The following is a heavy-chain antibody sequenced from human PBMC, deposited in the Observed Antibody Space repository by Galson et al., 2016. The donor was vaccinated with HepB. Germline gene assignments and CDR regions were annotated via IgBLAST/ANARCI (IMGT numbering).Heavy chain of an antibody. V-gene: IGHV3-66*01. D-gene: IGHD4-17*01. CDR2: IYSGGQT. CDR1: GVTVSNNY. CDR3: VRDQPVTPLGY. Sequence: SLRLSCAASGVTVSNNYMTWVRQAPGKGPEWVSIIYSGGQTSYADSVKGRFTISRDNSKNTVYLQMNSLTAEDTAIYYCVRDQPVTPLGYWGQGTLVSVSS. J-gene: IGHJ4*02.